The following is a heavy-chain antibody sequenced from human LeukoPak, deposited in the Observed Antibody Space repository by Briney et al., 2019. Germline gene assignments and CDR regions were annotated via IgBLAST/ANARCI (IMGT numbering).Heavy chain of an antibody. CDR2: IYYSGST. CDR1: GGSISSGVYY. CDR3: ARETAYGYDHWYFDL. Sequence: SETLSPTCTVSGGSISSGVYYWSWIRQPPGKGLEWIGYIYYSGSTYYNPSLKSRVTISVDTSKNQFSLKLSFVTAADTAVYYCARETAYGYDHWYFDLWGRGTLVTVSS. V-gene: IGHV4-30-4*01. J-gene: IGHJ2*01. D-gene: IGHD5-12*01.